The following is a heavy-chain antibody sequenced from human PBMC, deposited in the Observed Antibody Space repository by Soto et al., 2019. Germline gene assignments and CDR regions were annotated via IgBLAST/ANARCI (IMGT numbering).Heavy chain of an antibody. D-gene: IGHD2-2*01. V-gene: IGHV4-31*03. CDR1: GGSITSSGYY. J-gene: IGHJ4*02. CDR2: TSNSGST. Sequence: QVQLQESGPGLVKPSQTLSLTCTVSGGSITSSGYYWSWIRQHPGEGLEWIGFTSNSGSTSYNPSPKSRVTLSVEPSSNQFSLNLKSVTAADTAVYYCARGGGSTKVDYWGQGTLVTVSP. CDR3: ARGGGSTKVDY.